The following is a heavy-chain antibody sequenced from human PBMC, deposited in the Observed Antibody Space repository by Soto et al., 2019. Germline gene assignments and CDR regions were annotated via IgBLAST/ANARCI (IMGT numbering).Heavy chain of an antibody. CDR2: ISYDGSNK. D-gene: IGHD3-10*01. Sequence: QVQLVESGGGVVQPGRSLRLSCAASGFTFSSYGMHWVRQAPGKGLEWVAVISYDGSNKYYADSVKGRFTISRDNSKNPLYLQMNSLRAEDTAVYCAPWFGAVDYWGQGTLVTVSS. CDR1: GFTFSSYG. CDR3: PWFGAVDY. V-gene: IGHV3-30*03. J-gene: IGHJ4*02.